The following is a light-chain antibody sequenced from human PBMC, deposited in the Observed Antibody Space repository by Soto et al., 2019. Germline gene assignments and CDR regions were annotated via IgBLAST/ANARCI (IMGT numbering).Light chain of an antibody. CDR2: GAS. CDR3: QQYDSSPIP. Sequence: IVWAESAGTLSLSPGDRATLSCRASQSVAANYAAWFQQKPGQAPRLLIYGASNRATGIPDRFSGSGSGTDFTLTISSLQPEDFAVYYCQQYDSSPIPFGQGTRLEIK. J-gene: IGKJ5*01. V-gene: IGKV3-20*01. CDR1: QSVAANY.